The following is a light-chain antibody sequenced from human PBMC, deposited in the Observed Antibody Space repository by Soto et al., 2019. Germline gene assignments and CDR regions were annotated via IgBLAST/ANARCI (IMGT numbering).Light chain of an antibody. V-gene: IGKV3-11*01. CDR2: DAS. CDR3: QQRSNRRPLFT. Sequence: EIVLTQSPATLSLSPGERATLSCRASQSVSSYLAWYQQKPGQAPRLLIYDASNRATGIPARFSGSGSGTDFTLTSISLEPEDFAVYYCQQRSNRRPLFTFGPGTKVDIK. J-gene: IGKJ3*01. CDR1: QSVSSY.